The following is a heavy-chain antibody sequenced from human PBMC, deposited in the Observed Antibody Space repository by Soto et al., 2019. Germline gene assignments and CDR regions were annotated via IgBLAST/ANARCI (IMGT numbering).Heavy chain of an antibody. J-gene: IGHJ6*02. CDR3: ARDQYYSMGV. V-gene: IGHV3-74*01. CDR1: GFTFSNYA. Sequence: GGSLRLSGAASGFTFSNYAMNWVRQAPGKGLEWVSRINSDGSSTSYADSVKGRFTISRDNAKNTLYLQMNSLRAEDTAVYYCARDQYYSMGVWGQGTTVTVS. D-gene: IGHD3-10*01. CDR2: INSDGSST.